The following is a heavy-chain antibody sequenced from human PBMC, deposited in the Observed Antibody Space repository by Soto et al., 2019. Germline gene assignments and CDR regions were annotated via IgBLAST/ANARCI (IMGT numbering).Heavy chain of an antibody. CDR2: IIPIFGTA. Sequence: QVQLVQSGAEVKKPGSSVKVSCKASGGTFSSYAISWVRQAPGQGLEWMGGIIPIFGTANYAQKFQGRVTITADEATSTAYMELSSLRSEDTAVYYCARVGYDFWSGYYHYFDYWGQGTLVTVSS. D-gene: IGHD3-3*01. J-gene: IGHJ4*02. V-gene: IGHV1-69*12. CDR3: ARVGYDFWSGYYHYFDY. CDR1: GGTFSSYA.